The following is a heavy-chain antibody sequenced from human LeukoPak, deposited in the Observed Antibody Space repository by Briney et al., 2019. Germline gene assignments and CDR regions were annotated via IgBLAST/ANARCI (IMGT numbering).Heavy chain of an antibody. Sequence: SETLSLTCTVSGGSISSGGYFWSWIRQNPGKGLEWIGYIYHGGNTYYNPSPKSRVTISVDTSKNQFSLTLSSVTAADTAMYYCARVRYYGSGEEIDPWGQGTLVTVSS. CDR2: IYHGGNT. V-gene: IGHV4-31*03. D-gene: IGHD3-10*01. CDR1: GGSISSGGYF. CDR3: ARVRYYGSGEEIDP. J-gene: IGHJ5*02.